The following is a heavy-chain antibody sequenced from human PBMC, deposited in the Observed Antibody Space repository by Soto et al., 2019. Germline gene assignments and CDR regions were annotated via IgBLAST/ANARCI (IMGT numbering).Heavy chain of an antibody. Sequence: PSETLSLTCAVSGGSISSGGYSWSWIRQPPGKGLEWIGYIYHSGSTYYNPSLKSRVTISVDRSKNQFSLKLSSVTAADTAVYYCARGLTMVRGVPPLFDYWGQGTLVTVSS. D-gene: IGHD3-10*01. V-gene: IGHV4-30-2*01. CDR1: GGSISSGGYS. CDR2: IYHSGST. CDR3: ARGLTMVRGVPPLFDY. J-gene: IGHJ4*02.